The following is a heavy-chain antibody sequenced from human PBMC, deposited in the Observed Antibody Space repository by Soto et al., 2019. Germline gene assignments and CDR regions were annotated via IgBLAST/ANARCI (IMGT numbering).Heavy chain of an antibody. CDR2: IYTGGTT. V-gene: IGHV3-53*01. CDR1: GFTVNSHY. J-gene: IGHJ4*02. D-gene: IGHD6-13*01. Sequence: DVQLVESGGGLIQPGGSLRLSCAASGFTVNSHYMSWIRQAPGKGLEWVSVIYTGGTTFYADSVKGRFTISRDNSKNTLYLQMNNLRVEDTAMYYCARDLEAAVDPGFGFDYWGQGALVTVSS. CDR3: ARDLEAAVDPGFGFDY.